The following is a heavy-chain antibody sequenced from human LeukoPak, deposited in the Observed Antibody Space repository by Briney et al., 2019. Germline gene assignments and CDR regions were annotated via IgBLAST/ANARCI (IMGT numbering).Heavy chain of an antibody. Sequence: PGGSLRLSCAASGFTVSSNYMSWVRQAPGKGLEWVSVIYSGGSTYYADSVKGRFTISRHNSKNTLYLQMNSLRAEDTAVYYCASGGKEVRGVTLRDYWGQGTLVTVSS. D-gene: IGHD3-10*01. V-gene: IGHV3-53*04. CDR2: IYSGGST. CDR3: ASGGKEVRGVTLRDY. CDR1: GFTVSSNY. J-gene: IGHJ4*02.